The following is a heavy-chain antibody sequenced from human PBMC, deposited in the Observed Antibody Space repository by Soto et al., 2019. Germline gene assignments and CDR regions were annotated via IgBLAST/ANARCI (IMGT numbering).Heavy chain of an antibody. CDR1: GFIFNGYG. D-gene: IGHD5-12*01. CDR2: ISYDGSSK. Sequence: QVQLVESGGGVVQPGRSLRLSCAASGFIFNGYGLHWVRQAPGKGLEWVAMISYDGSSKYYADSVKGRFTISIDNSKNTMYLQMNSLRPEDTAVYYCTRKGNGYKYYFDYWGQGTLVTVSS. CDR3: TRKGNGYKYYFDY. V-gene: IGHV3-30-3*01. J-gene: IGHJ4*02.